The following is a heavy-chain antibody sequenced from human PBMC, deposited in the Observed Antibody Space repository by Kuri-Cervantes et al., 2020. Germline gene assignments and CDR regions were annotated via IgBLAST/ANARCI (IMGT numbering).Heavy chain of an antibody. Sequence: GESLKISCAASRFTFSAYAMHWVRQAPGKGLEWVAVISYDGGNKYYADSVKGRFTISRDNSKNTLYLQMNSLRAEDTAVYYCAKAPTWGYDCWGQGTLVTDSS. V-gene: IGHV3-30-3*01. CDR2: ISYDGGNK. D-gene: IGHD3-16*01. J-gene: IGHJ4*02. CDR3: AKAPTWGYDC. CDR1: RFTFSAYA.